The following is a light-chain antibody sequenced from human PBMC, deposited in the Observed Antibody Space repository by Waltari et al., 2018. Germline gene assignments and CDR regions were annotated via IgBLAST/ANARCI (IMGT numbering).Light chain of an antibody. V-gene: IGLV2-14*03. J-gene: IGLJ2*01. CDR1: ASDVGANNY. CDR3: SSYTITTTFEL. Sequence: QSALTQPASVSGSPGQSITIPCTGTASDVGANNYVSWFQQYPGEAPKLISYDVISRPSGVSNRFSGSKSGKTASLTIAGLQAEDEADYYCSSYTITTTFELFGGGTKLTVL. CDR2: DVI.